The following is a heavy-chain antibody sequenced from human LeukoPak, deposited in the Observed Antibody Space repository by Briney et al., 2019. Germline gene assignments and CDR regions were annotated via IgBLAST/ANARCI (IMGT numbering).Heavy chain of an antibody. D-gene: IGHD3-3*01. CDR3: AKALRFLEWLLF. J-gene: IGHJ4*02. V-gene: IGHV3-23*01. CDR2: ISCCGGST. CDR1: GFTFSSSA. Sequence: GGSLRLSCAASGFTFSSSAMSWVRQAPGKGLEWVSAISCCGGSTYYADSVKGRFTISRDNSKNTLYLQMNSLRAEDTAVYYCAKALRFLEWLLFWGQGTLVTVSS.